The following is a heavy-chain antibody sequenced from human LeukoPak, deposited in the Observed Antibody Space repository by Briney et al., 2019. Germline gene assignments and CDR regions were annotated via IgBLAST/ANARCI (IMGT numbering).Heavy chain of an antibody. Sequence: GGSLRLSCAASGLTFRTYAMSWVRQAPGKGLEWVSAISGGGGSTYYADSVKGRFTVSRDNSKNTLFLQMNSLRAEDTAVYYCAKDRYCGGGTCYWSYFDYWGQGTLVTVSS. D-gene: IGHD2-15*01. CDR2: ISGGGGST. CDR3: AKDRYCGGGTCYWSYFDY. CDR1: GLTFRTYA. V-gene: IGHV3-23*01. J-gene: IGHJ4*02.